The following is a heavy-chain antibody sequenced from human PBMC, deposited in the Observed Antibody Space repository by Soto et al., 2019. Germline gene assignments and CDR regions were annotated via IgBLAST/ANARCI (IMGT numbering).Heavy chain of an antibody. CDR2: IVVGSGNT. CDR1: GFTFTSSA. Sequence: SVKVSCKASGFTFTSSAVQWVRQARGQRLEWIGWIVVGSGNTNYAQKFKERVTITRDMSTSTAYIELSSLRSEDTAVYYCAAYVVVTAPKPLYYYYGMDVWG. J-gene: IGHJ6*02. D-gene: IGHD2-21*02. CDR3: AAYVVVTAPKPLYYYYGMDV. V-gene: IGHV1-58*01.